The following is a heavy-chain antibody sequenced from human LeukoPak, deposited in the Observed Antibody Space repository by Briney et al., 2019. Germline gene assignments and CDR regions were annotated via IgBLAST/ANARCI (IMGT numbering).Heavy chain of an antibody. CDR2: MNPNTGDA. V-gene: IGHV1-8*01. Sequence: ASVKVSCKASGYTFTSYDVNWVRQASGQGLEWMGWMNPNTGDAAYAQKFQGRVTMTRNSSISTAYMELSSLRFEATAVYYCARGAITLHLIGYWGQGTLVTVSS. J-gene: IGHJ4*02. CDR3: ARGAITLHLIGY. CDR1: GYTFTSYD. D-gene: IGHD1-14*01.